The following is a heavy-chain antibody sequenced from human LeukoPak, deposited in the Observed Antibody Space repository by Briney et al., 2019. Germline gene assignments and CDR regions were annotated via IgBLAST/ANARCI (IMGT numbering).Heavy chain of an antibody. V-gene: IGHV1-24*01. Sequence: ASVKVSCKVSGYTLTELSMHWVRQAPGKGLEWMGGFDPEDGETIYAQKFQGRVTMTEDTSTDTAYMELSSLRSEDTAVYYCARVGAAARSFDYWGQGTLVTVSS. D-gene: IGHD6-13*01. J-gene: IGHJ4*02. CDR1: GYTLTELS. CDR3: ARVGAAARSFDY. CDR2: FDPEDGET.